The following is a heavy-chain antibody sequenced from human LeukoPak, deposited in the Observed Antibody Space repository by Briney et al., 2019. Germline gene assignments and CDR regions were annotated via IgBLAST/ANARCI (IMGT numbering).Heavy chain of an antibody. Sequence: SETLSLTCAVYGGSFSGYYWSWIRQPPGKGLEWIGEINHSGSTNYNPSLKSRVTISVDTSKNQFSLKLSSVTAADTAVYYCARHTSSQYYYDSSGYPRKHHYFDYWGQGTLVTVSS. CDR3: ARHTSSQYYYDSSGYPRKHHYFDY. V-gene: IGHV4-34*01. D-gene: IGHD3-22*01. CDR1: GGSFSGYY. CDR2: INHSGST. J-gene: IGHJ4*02.